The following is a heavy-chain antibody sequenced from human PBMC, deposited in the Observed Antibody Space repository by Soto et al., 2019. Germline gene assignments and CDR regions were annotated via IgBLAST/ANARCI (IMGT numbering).Heavy chain of an antibody. D-gene: IGHD5-12*01. CDR3: AKDSIVATIAYYYYYMDV. J-gene: IGHJ6*03. CDR2: ISGSGGST. Sequence: GGSLRLSCAASGFTFSSYAMSWVRQAPGKGLEWVSAISGSGGSTYYADSVKGRFTIPRDNSKNTLYLQMNSLRAEDTAVHYCAKDSIVATIAYYYYYMDVWGKGTTVTVSS. V-gene: IGHV3-23*01. CDR1: GFTFSSYA.